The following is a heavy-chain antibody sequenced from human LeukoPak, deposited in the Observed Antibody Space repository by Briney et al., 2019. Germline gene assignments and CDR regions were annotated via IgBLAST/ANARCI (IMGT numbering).Heavy chain of an antibody. D-gene: IGHD6-19*01. CDR1: GFIFSDYA. J-gene: IGHJ4*02. V-gene: IGHV3-23*01. CDR2: ISGSGDRT. CDR3: AREQWLPRY. Sequence: GGSLRLSCTASGFIFSDYAMSWVRQARGKGLEWVSGISGSGDRTDYADSVKGRFTISRDNAKNTVYLQMKSLRAEDTAVYYCAREQWLPRYWGQGILVTVSS.